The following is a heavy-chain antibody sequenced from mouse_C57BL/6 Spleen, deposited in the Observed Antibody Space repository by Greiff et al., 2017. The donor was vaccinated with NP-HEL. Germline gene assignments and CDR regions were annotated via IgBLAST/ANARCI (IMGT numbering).Heavy chain of an antibody. Sequence: EVQLQESGGGLVKPGGSLKLSCAASGFTFSDYGMHWVRQAPEKGLEWVAYISSGSSTIYYADTVKGRFTISRDNAKNTLFLQMTSLRSEDTAMYYCARTTVVAPYWYFDVWGTGTTVTVSS. CDR2: ISSGSSTI. CDR3: ARTTVVAPYWYFDV. V-gene: IGHV5-17*01. J-gene: IGHJ1*03. CDR1: GFTFSDYG. D-gene: IGHD1-1*01.